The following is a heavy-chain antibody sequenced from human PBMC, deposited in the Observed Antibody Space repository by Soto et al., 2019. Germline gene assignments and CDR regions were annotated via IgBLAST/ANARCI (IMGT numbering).Heavy chain of an antibody. CDR2: IYYTGST. CDR3: TRVGGYYGDYPNFDY. CDR1: GSSISPFY. Sequence: QVQLQESGPGLVKPSETLSLTCTVSGSSISPFYWSWIRQHPGKGLEWIGYIYYTGSTKYNPSLKSRVTLSLGTSRKQRSLKLSSVTAADTAVYFCTRVGGYYGDYPNFDYWGPGTLVAVSS. J-gene: IGHJ4*02. V-gene: IGHV4-59*01. D-gene: IGHD4-17*01.